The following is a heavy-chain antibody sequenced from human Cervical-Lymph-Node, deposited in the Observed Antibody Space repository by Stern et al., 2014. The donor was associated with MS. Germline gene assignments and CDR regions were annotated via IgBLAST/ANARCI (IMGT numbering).Heavy chain of an antibody. CDR1: GFTFTSFW. J-gene: IGHJ4*02. D-gene: IGHD3-22*01. V-gene: IGHV3-7*01. Sequence: EVQLVQSGGGLVQPGGSLRLSCAASGFTFTSFWMNWVRQAPGKVLEWVDNIQKDGSEKYYVGSVKGRFTISRDNAKNSLTLQMTGLRGDDTAVYFCAKGGRGYSDGSDYSLDSWGQGTLVTVSS. CDR2: IQKDGSEK. CDR3: AKGGRGYSDGSDYSLDS.